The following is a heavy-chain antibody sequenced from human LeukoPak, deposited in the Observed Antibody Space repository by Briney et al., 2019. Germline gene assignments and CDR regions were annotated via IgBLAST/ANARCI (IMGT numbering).Heavy chain of an antibody. V-gene: IGHV4-59*01. J-gene: IGHJ6*02. CDR2: IYYSGST. Sequence: SETLSLTCTVSGGSISSYYWSWIRQPPGKGLEWIGCIYYSGSTNYNPSLKSRVTISVDTSKNQFSLKLSSVAAADTAVYYCAGSGYRYYYGMDVWGQGTTVTVSS. CDR1: GGSISSYY. D-gene: IGHD3-22*01. CDR3: AGSGYRYYYGMDV.